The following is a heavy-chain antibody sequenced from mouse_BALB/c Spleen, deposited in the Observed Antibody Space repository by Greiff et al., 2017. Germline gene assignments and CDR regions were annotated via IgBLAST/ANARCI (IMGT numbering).Heavy chain of an antibody. V-gene: IGHV1-63*02. Sequence: VQLQQSGAELVRPGTSVKISCKASGYTFTNYWLGWVKQRPGHGLEWIGDIYPGGGYTNYNEKFKGKATLTADTSSSTAYMQLSSLTSEDSAVYFCAREGYDSFPWFAYWGQGTLVTVSA. D-gene: IGHD2-4*01. CDR2: IYPGGGYT. CDR1: GYTFTNYW. J-gene: IGHJ3*01. CDR3: AREGYDSFPWFAY.